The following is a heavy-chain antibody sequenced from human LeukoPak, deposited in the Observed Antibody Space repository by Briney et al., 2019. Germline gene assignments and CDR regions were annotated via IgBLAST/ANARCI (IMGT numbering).Heavy chain of an antibody. J-gene: IGHJ4*02. CDR1: GFSLNTRGVG. Sequence: SGPTLVNPTQTLTLTCNFSGFSLNTRGVGVGWIRQPPGRALEWLALIYWDDDRRYSPSLKSRLTITKDTSKNQVVLTMTNMDPVDTATYVRAHRKNYYDSSVFDNWGQGTLVTVSS. CDR2: IYWDDDR. V-gene: IGHV2-5*02. CDR3: AHRKNYYDSSVFDN. D-gene: IGHD3-22*01.